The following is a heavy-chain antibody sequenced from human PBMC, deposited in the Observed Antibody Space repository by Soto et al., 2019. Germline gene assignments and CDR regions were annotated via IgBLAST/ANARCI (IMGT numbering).Heavy chain of an antibody. CDR1: GFVFSDYY. J-gene: IGHJ5*02. Sequence: GGSLRLSCAASGFVFSDYYMSWIRQAPGKGLEWVSYISTNSNYTNYADSVRGRFTISRDNARNSLYLQMNRLTAEETGVYYCARENWNCNWFDPWGQGTLVTVSS. V-gene: IGHV3-11*06. CDR2: ISTNSNYT. CDR3: ARENWNCNWFDP. D-gene: IGHD1-7*01.